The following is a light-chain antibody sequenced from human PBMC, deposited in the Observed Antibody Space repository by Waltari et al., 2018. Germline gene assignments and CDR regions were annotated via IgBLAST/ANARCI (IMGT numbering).Light chain of an antibody. Sequence: QSMLTQPLSASGTPGQRVNISCSGTSSNLGRNYVFCFHQLPGTAPKVFIYKDNQRPSGVPDRFSGSKSGTSASLAISGLRSEDEADYYCATWDDSLSGYVFGSGTKVAVL. V-gene: IGLV1-47*01. J-gene: IGLJ1*01. CDR3: ATWDDSLSGYV. CDR1: SSNLGRNY. CDR2: KDN.